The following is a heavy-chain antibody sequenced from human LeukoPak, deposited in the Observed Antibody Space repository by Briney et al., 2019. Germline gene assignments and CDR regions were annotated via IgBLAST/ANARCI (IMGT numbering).Heavy chain of an antibody. D-gene: IGHD4-11*01. Sequence: SVKVSCKASGGTCSSYAISWVRQAPGQALEWMGRIIPIFGTANYAQKFQGRVTITTDESTSTAYMELSSLRSEDTAVYYGARTTAHNYYYYYYMDVWGKGTTVTVSS. CDR1: GGTCSSYA. V-gene: IGHV1-69*05. CDR3: ARTTAHNYYYYYYMDV. J-gene: IGHJ6*03. CDR2: IIPIFGTA.